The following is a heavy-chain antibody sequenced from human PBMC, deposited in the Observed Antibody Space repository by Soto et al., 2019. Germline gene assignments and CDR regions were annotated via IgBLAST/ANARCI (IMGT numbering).Heavy chain of an antibody. V-gene: IGHV4-4*02. CDR2: IYHSGST. D-gene: IGHD5-18*01. Sequence: KLSETLSLTCAVSGGSISSRNWWSWVRQPPGKGLEWIGEIYHSGSTNYNPSLKSRVTISVDKSKNQFSLNLNSVTAADTAVYYCARASNKRGYSYGPDYWGQGILVTVSS. CDR1: GGSISSRNW. J-gene: IGHJ4*02. CDR3: ARASNKRGYSYGPDY.